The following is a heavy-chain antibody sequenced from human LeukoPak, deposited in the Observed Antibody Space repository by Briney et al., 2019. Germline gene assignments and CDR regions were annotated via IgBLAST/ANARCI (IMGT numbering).Heavy chain of an antibody. V-gene: IGHV1-46*01. J-gene: IGHJ4*02. D-gene: IGHD3-22*01. CDR1: GYTFTSYY. CDR3: ASLATTAPSYYSDSSGYPFDY. Sequence: ATVKVSCKASGYTFTSYYMHWVRKAPVQGLEWMGIINPSGVSTSYAQKFQGRVTMTRDTSTSTVYMELSSLRSEDTAVYYCASLATTAPSYYSDSSGYPFDYWGQGTLVTVSS. CDR2: INPSGVST.